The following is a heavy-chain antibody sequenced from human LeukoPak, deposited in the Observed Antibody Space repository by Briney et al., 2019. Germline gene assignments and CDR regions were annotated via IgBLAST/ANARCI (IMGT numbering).Heavy chain of an antibody. CDR1: GGSITTSTYY. V-gene: IGHV4-39*07. J-gene: IGHJ5*02. Sequence: SETLSLTCSVSGGSITTSTYYWGWIRQPPGKGLEWIGTIFYSGTTYYNPSLKSRVAISVDTSKNQFSLKLSSVTAADTAVYYCARDSRSGWGNWFDPWGQGTLVTVSS. CDR3: ARDSRSGWGNWFDP. CDR2: IFYSGTT. D-gene: IGHD6-19*01.